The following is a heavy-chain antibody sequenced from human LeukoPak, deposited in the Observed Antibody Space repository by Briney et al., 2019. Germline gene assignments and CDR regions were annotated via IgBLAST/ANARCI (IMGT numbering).Heavy chain of an antibody. D-gene: IGHD3-22*01. Sequence: GGSLRLSCAASGFTFSSYGMHWVRQAPGKGLEWVAVIWYDGSNKYYADSVKGRFTISRDNSKNTLYLQMNSLRAEDTAVYYCAKGARITMIVVVPQYDYWGQGTLVTVSS. CDR2: IWYDGSNK. J-gene: IGHJ4*02. V-gene: IGHV3-33*06. CDR3: AKGARITMIVVVPQYDY. CDR1: GFTFSSYG.